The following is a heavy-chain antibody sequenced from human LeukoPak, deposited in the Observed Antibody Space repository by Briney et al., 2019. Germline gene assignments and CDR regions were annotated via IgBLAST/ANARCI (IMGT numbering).Heavy chain of an antibody. V-gene: IGHV1-69*04. CDR1: GYTFTSYG. D-gene: IGHD5-12*01. Sequence: HVASVKVSCKASGYTFTSYGISWVRQAPGQGLEWMGRIIPLLNITNYAQKFQGRVTITADKSTVTVYMELSSLRSEDTAIYYCATPNREIFEGYDINSDLYYWGQGTLVTVSS. CDR3: ATPNREIFEGYDINSDLYY. J-gene: IGHJ4*02. CDR2: IIPLLNIT.